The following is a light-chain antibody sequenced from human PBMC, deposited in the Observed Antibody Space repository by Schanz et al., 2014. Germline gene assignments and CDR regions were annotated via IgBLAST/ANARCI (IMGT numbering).Light chain of an antibody. J-gene: IGKJ1*01. Sequence: EIVLTQSPATLSLSPGDRATLSCRASQSVSTLAWYQQKPGQAPSLLISAASDRATGIPDRFSGSGSGTDFTLTISGLEPEDFAVYYCQQCGSSRWTFGQGTKVEIK. CDR2: AAS. CDR1: QSVST. V-gene: IGKV3-20*01. CDR3: QQCGSSRWT.